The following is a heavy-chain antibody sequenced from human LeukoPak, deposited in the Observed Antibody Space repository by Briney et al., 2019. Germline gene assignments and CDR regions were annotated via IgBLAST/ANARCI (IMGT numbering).Heavy chain of an antibody. Sequence: GGSLRLSCAASGFTFSSHGMNWVRQAPGKGLEWVSGITGSGANAYYADSVEGRFTISRDNSRNTLYLQMNSLRAEDTAVYYCARDTAPEGYYIWGQGTMVTVSS. D-gene: IGHD1-14*01. V-gene: IGHV3-23*01. CDR1: GFTFSSHG. CDR3: ARDTAPEGYYI. J-gene: IGHJ3*02. CDR2: ITGSGANA.